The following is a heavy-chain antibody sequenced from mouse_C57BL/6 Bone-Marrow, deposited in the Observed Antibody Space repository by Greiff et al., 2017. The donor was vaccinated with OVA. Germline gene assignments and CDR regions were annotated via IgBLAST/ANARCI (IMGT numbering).Heavy chain of an antibody. J-gene: IGHJ3*01. CDR3: ARYSPPFAY. V-gene: IGHV5-15*01. CDR2: ISNLAYSI. Sequence: DVMLVESGGGLVQPGGSLKLSCAASGFTFSDYGMAWVRQAPRKGPEWVAFISNLAYSIYYADTVTGRFTISRENAKNTLYLEMSSLRSEDTAMYYCARYSPPFAYWGQGTLVTVSA. CDR1: GFTFSDYG.